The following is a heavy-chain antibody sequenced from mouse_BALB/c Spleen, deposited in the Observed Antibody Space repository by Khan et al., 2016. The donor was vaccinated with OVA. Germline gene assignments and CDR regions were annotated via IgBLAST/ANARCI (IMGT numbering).Heavy chain of an antibody. Sequence: QVQLQQSGAELARPGASVKMSCKASGYTFTSYTIHWIKQRPGPGLEWIGYINPSSGYTNYNQKFKDKATLTADKSSTTAYMQLSSLTSDDSAGYYCARDGAYYRNDGWFAYWGQGTLVTVS. CDR1: GYTFTSYT. V-gene: IGHV1-4*01. CDR3: ARDGAYYRNDGWFAY. D-gene: IGHD2-14*01. CDR2: INPSSGYT. J-gene: IGHJ3*01.